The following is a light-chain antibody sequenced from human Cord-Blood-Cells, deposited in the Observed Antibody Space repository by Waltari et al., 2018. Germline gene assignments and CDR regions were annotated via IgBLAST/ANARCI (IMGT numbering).Light chain of an antibody. J-gene: IGLJ2*01. CDR2: EGS. CDR3: CSYAGSSTFVV. V-gene: IGLV2-23*03. Sequence: QSALTQPASGSVSPGQSITISCTGTSSDVGSYNLVSWYQQHPGKAPKLMIYEGSKRPSVVSNRFSGSKSGNTASLTISVLHAEDEADCCCSYAGSSTFVVFGGGTKLTVL. CDR1: SSDVGSYNL.